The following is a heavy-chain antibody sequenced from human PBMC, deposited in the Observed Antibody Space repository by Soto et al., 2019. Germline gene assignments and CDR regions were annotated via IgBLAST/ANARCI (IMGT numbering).Heavy chain of an antibody. V-gene: IGHV4-39*07. J-gene: IGHJ4*02. CDR3: AREPYDSSGYRRYYFDY. CDR1: GDSITSNNYF. Sequence: SETLSLTCTVSGDSITSNNYFWAWIRQPPGKGLEWIGSIYYSGTTYYNPSLNSRVTMSVDRSKNQFSLKLSSVTAADTAVYYCAREPYDSSGYRRYYFDYWGQGTLVTVS. CDR2: IYYSGTT. D-gene: IGHD3-22*01.